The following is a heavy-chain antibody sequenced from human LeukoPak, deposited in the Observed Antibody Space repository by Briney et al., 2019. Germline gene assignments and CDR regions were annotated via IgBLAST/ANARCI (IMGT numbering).Heavy chain of an antibody. CDR3: AKSYYDILTGYSYYFDY. CDR1: GFTFSSYA. Sequence: GGSLRLSCAASGFTFSSYAMSWVRQAPGKGLEWVSAISGSGGSTYYADSVKGRVTISRDNSKNTLYLQMNSLRAEDTAVYYCAKSYYDILTGYSYYFDYWGQGTLVTVSS. D-gene: IGHD3-9*01. V-gene: IGHV3-23*01. J-gene: IGHJ4*02. CDR2: ISGSGGST.